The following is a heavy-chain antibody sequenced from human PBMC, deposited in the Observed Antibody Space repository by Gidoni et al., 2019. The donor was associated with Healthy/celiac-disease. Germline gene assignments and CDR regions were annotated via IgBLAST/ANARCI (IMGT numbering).Heavy chain of an antibody. CDR3: ARMAAPLGY. J-gene: IGHJ4*02. Sequence: NSGERFTITADKSTSTAYMELSSLRSEDTAVYYCARMAAPLGYWGQGTLVTVSS. V-gene: IGHV1-69*02. D-gene: IGHD6-25*01.